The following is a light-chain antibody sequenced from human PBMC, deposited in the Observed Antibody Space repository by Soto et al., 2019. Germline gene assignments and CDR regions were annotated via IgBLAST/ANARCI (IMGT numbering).Light chain of an antibody. V-gene: IGKV3D-15*02. Sequence: MQCRTTESGCPGEIKTLSCRASQSVRSNLAWYQQKPGQAPRLLIYSTSARATGIPARFSGTGSGTEGTRSISSLQAEDFAGYYCLPYTCWPLSFGQGTRLEIK. CDR3: LPYTCWPLS. J-gene: IGKJ5*01. CDR2: STS. CDR1: QSVRSN.